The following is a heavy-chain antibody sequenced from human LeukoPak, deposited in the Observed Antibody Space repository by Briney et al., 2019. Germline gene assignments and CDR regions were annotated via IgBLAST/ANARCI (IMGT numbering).Heavy chain of an antibody. CDR1: GFTVSSNY. CDR3: ARAAYCGGDCYYY. D-gene: IGHD2-21*02. CDR2: IYSGGST. V-gene: IGHV3-66*01. J-gene: IGHJ4*02. Sequence: GGSLRLSCAASGFTVSSNYMSWVRQAPGKGLEWVSVIYSGGSTYYADSVKGRFTISRDNSKNTLYLQMNSLRAEDTAVYHCARAAYCGGDCYYYWGQGTLVTVSS.